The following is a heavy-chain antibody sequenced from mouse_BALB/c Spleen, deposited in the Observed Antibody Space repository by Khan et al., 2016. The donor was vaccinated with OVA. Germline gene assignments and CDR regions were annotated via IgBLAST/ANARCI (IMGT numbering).Heavy chain of an antibody. V-gene: IGHV3-2*02. CDR1: GYSITSGYG. CDR2: ISYSGST. CDR3: ARTARIKY. D-gene: IGHD1-2*01. Sequence: EVKLEESGPGLVKPSQSLSLTCTVTGYSITSGYGWNWIRQFPGNKLEWMGYISYSGSTNYNPSLKSRISITRDTSKNQFFLQLNYVTTEDTATYYCARTARIKYWGQGTTLTVSS. J-gene: IGHJ2*01.